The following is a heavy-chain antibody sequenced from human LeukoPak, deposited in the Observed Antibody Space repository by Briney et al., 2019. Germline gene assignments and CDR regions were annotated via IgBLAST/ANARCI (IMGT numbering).Heavy chain of an antibody. J-gene: IGHJ6*02. CDR1: GFTFSSYA. CDR3: ARAELGVTDSYYYYYGMDV. Sequence: GGSLRLSCAASGFTFSSYAMSWIRQAPGKGLEWVSYISSSGSTIYYADSVKGRFTISRDNAKNSLYLQMNSLRAEDTAVYYCARAELGVTDSYYYYYGMDVWGQGTTVTVSS. V-gene: IGHV3-11*01. CDR2: ISSSGSTI. D-gene: IGHD1-26*01.